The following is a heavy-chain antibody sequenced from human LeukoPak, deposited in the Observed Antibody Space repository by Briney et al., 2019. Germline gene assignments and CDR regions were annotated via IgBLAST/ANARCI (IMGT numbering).Heavy chain of an antibody. CDR3: ARGRLSSWGVVFDY. V-gene: IGHV1-2*02. CDR1: GYTFTGYY. J-gene: IGHJ4*02. Sequence: GASVKVSCKASGYTFTGYYMHWVRQAPGQGLEWMGWINPNSGGTNYAQKFQGRVTMTRDTSISTAYMELSRLRSDDTAVYYCARGRLSSWGVVFDYWGQGALVTVSS. CDR2: INPNSGGT. D-gene: IGHD6-13*01.